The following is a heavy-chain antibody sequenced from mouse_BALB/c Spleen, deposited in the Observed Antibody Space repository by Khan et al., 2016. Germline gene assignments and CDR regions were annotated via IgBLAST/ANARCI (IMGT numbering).Heavy chain of an antibody. D-gene: IGHD2-13*01. Sequence: QEVQSGPELKKPGETVKISCKASGYTFTNYGMNWVKQAPGKGLKWMGWINTYIGEPTYADDFKGRFAFSLETSASTAYLQINNLKKDDTATYFCASGGDYGGFTYWGQGTLVTVSA. CDR3: ASGGDYGGFTY. CDR1: GYTFTNYG. V-gene: IGHV9-3-1*01. CDR2: INTYIGEP. J-gene: IGHJ3*01.